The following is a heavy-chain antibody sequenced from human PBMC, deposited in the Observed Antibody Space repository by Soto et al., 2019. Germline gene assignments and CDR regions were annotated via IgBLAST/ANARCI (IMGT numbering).Heavy chain of an antibody. J-gene: IGHJ6*02. CDR2: ISYDGSNK. V-gene: IGHV3-30-3*01. Sequence: PGGSLRLSCAASGFTFSSYAMHWVRQAPGKGLEWVAVISYDGSNKYYADSVKGRFTISRDNSKNTLYVQMNSLRAEDTAVYYCARNMYYDFWSGKVNYGMDVWGQGTTVTVSS. D-gene: IGHD3-3*01. CDR3: ARNMYYDFWSGKVNYGMDV. CDR1: GFTFSSYA.